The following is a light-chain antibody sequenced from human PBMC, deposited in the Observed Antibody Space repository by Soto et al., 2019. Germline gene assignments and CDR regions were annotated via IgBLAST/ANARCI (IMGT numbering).Light chain of an antibody. CDR2: KAS. Sequence: DIQMTQSPSSLSSSVGYIITITCRSSQSISSWLAWYQKKPGKAPKLLIYKASGLESGVPSRFSGSGSGTDFTLTISSLQPDDFATYYCQQYESYSPLTFGGGTKVDIK. J-gene: IGKJ4*01. CDR3: QQYESYSPLT. V-gene: IGKV1-5*03. CDR1: QSISSW.